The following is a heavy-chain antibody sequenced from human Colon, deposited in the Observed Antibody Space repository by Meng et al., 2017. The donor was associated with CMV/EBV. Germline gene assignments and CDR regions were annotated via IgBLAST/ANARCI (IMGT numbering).Heavy chain of an antibody. CDR3: VRSSGWSLFDY. V-gene: IGHV1-2*02. Sequence: QVQLMQYGAGVKEPGAPVKVSCKTSGYTFSDYYMHWVRQAPGQGLEWMGWIRSDGSATNYAQKFRGRVTMTRDASVSTAYMELSGLTSDDTAVYFCVRSSGWSLFDYWGPGALVTVSS. J-gene: IGHJ4*02. D-gene: IGHD6-19*01. CDR2: IRSDGSAT. CDR1: GYTFSDYY.